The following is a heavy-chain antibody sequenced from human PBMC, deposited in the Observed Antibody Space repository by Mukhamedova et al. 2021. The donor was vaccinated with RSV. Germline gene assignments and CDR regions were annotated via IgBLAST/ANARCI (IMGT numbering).Heavy chain of an antibody. D-gene: IGHD6-13*01. CDR3: ARHVSSNWYPYYFDF. CDR2: INWDETSK. Sequence: HWVRQAPGKGLEWVAVINWDETSKSYGDSVKGRFTISRDNSKNTVSLQMDSLKAEDTAIYYCARHVSSNWYPYYFDFWGQGTLVT. J-gene: IGHJ4*02. V-gene: IGHV3-33*01.